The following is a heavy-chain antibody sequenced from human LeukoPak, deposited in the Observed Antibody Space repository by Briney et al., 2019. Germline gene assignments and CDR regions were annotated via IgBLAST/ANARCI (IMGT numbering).Heavy chain of an antibody. V-gene: IGHV3-48*03. CDR3: ARELEGSGFDP. D-gene: IGHD6-19*01. Sequence: GSLRLSCAASGFTFSSYEMNWVRQAPGKGLEWVSYISGSGTSVHYTDSVKGRFTIFRDNAKSSLYLQVNNLRADDTAVYYCARELEGSGFDPWGQGALVTVSS. CDR2: ISGSGTSV. J-gene: IGHJ5*02. CDR1: GFTFSSYE.